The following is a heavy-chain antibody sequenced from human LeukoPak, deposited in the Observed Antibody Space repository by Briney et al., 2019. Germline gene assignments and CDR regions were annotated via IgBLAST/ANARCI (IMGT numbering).Heavy chain of an antibody. J-gene: IGHJ6*02. V-gene: IGHV3-21*01. CDR3: ARDNGDYISYSYYGMDV. Sequence: PGGSLRLSCAASGLTFSSYSINWVRQAPGKGLEWVSSISATSSYIYYADSVKGRFTISRDNAKNSLYLQMNSLRAEDTAVYYCARDNGDYISYSYYGMDVWGQGTTVTVSS. CDR1: GLTFSSYS. CDR2: ISATSSYI. D-gene: IGHD4-17*01.